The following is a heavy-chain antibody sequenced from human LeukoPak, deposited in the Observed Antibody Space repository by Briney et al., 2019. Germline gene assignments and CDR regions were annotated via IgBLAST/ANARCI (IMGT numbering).Heavy chain of an antibody. CDR3: AKKQTVTTFYDPTIYYYYGMDV. J-gene: IGHJ6*02. V-gene: IGHV3-23*01. Sequence: GGSLRLSCAASGFTFSSYAMSWVRQAPGKGLEWVSAISGSGGSTYYADSVKGRFTISRDNSKNTLYLQMNSLRAEDTAVYYCAKKQTVTTFYDPTIYYYYGMDVWGQGTTVTVSS. D-gene: IGHD4-17*01. CDR1: GFTFSSYA. CDR2: ISGSGGST.